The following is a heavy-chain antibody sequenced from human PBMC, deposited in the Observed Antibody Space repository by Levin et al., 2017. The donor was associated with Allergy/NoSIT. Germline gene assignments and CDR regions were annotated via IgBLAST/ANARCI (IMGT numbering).Heavy chain of an antibody. Sequence: GGSLRLSCAASGFTFSSYSMNWVRQAPGKGLEWVSSISSSSSYIYYADSVKGRFTISRDNAKNSLYLQMNSLRAEDTAVYYCARDGDIVVVPAATYFDYWGQGTLVTVSS. J-gene: IGHJ4*02. CDR2: ISSSSSYI. CDR3: ARDGDIVVVPAATYFDY. D-gene: IGHD2-2*01. V-gene: IGHV3-21*01. CDR1: GFTFSSYS.